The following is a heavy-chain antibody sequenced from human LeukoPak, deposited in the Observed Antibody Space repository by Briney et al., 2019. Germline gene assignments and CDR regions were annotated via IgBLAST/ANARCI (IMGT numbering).Heavy chain of an antibody. V-gene: IGHV4-34*01. CDR1: GGSFSGYY. D-gene: IGHD6-19*01. J-gene: IGHJ6*03. Sequence: PSETLSLTCAVYGGSFSGYYWSWIRQPPGKGLEWIGEINHSGSTNYNPSLKSRVTISVDTPKKQFSLKLRSVTAADTAVFYCARGVQQWNYYYYYMDVWGKGTTVTVSS. CDR3: ARGVQQWNYYYYYMDV. CDR2: INHSGST.